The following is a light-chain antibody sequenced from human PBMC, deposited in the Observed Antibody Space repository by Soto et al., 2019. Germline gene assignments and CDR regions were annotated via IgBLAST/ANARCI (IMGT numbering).Light chain of an antibody. CDR1: SSDVGAYAF. CDR3: SSYTTRSTLV. V-gene: IGLV2-14*01. J-gene: IGLJ2*01. Sequence: QSALTQPASVSGSPGQSITISCTGTSSDVGAYAFVSWYQHYPGKAPKLVTFDVTHRPPGISDRFSGSKSANTASLTISGLQAEYEAFYYCSSYTTRSTLVFGGGTQLTVL. CDR2: DVT.